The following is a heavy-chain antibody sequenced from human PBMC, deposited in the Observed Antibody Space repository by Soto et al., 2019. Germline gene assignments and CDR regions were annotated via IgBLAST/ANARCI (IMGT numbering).Heavy chain of an antibody. J-gene: IGHJ2*01. D-gene: IGHD6-19*01. Sequence: GSLRLSCAASGFTFSSYSMNWVRQAPGKGLEWVSSISSSSSYIYYADSVKGRFTISRGNAKNSLYLQMNSLRAEDTAVYYCARDPEYSSGWYGSDWYFDLWGRGTLVTVSS. CDR3: ARDPEYSSGWYGSDWYFDL. V-gene: IGHV3-21*01. CDR1: GFTFSSYS. CDR2: ISSSSSYI.